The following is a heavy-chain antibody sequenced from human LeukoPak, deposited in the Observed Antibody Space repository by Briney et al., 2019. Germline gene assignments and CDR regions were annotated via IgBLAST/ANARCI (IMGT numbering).Heavy chain of an antibody. CDR3: AREPLNGVWFGP. D-gene: IGHD1-1*01. J-gene: IGHJ5*02. CDR1: GGAITSTAYY. Sequence: SETLSLTCTVSGGAITSTAYYWGWIRQSPGKGLEWIASINYSGNTYYNPSLHSRATISADTSKNQFFLRLGSVTAADTAVYYCAREPLNGVWFGPWGQGTLVTVSS. CDR2: INYSGNT. V-gene: IGHV4-39*07.